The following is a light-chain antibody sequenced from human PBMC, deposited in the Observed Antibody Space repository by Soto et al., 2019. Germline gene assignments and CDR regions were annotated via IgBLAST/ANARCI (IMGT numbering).Light chain of an antibody. CDR2: DAS. J-gene: IGKJ4*01. CDR3: QHRGEWPPGAT. Sequence: EFVLTQSPDTLSFSPGERVTLSCRASQSVGSYLAWYQQKPGQAPRLLIYDASNRATGIPARFSGSGSGTDFTLTISSREPEDVAVYYCQHRGEWPPGATFGGGTKVEIK. CDR1: QSVGSY. V-gene: IGKV3-11*01.